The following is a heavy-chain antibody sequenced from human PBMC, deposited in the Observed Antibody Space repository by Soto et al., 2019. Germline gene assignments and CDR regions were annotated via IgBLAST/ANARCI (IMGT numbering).Heavy chain of an antibody. D-gene: IGHD1-26*01. CDR3: AKDTAPYRGSQVPYWYFDL. J-gene: IGHJ2*01. CDR1: AFTSSSYA. V-gene: IGHV3-23*01. CDR2: IGGSGGSST. Sequence: PGGSLRLSCAASAFTSSSYAMSWVRQAPGKGLEWVSTIGGSGGSSTYYADSVKGRFTIFRDNSKNTLFLQMNSLRAEDTALYYCAKDTAPYRGSQVPYWYFDLWGRGTLFTVSS.